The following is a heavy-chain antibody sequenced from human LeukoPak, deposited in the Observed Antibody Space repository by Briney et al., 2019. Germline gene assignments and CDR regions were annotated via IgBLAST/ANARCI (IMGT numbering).Heavy chain of an antibody. D-gene: IGHD6-19*01. CDR1: GGSFSGYY. Sequence: KPSEALSLICAVYGGSFSGYYWSWIRQPPGKGLEWIGEINHSGSTNYNPSLKSRVTISVDTSKNQFSLKLSSVTAADTAVYYCARGDSSGWLFRLYYFDYWGQGTLVTVSS. J-gene: IGHJ4*02. CDR2: INHSGST. CDR3: ARGDSSGWLFRLYYFDY. V-gene: IGHV4-34*01.